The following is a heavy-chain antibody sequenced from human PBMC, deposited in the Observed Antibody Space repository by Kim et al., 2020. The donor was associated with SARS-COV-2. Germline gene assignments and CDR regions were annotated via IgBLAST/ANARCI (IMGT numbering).Heavy chain of an antibody. CDR1: GFTFSAYD. Sequence: GGSLRLSCATSGFTFSAYDMNWVRQAPGKGLEWLSFITKSSTTIYYADSVEGRFTISRDNAKNSLFLQMNSLRDEDTALYYCVRDRMGGAFDMWGQWKMVTVSS. D-gene: IGHD3-16*01. J-gene: IGHJ3*02. V-gene: IGHV3-48*02. CDR2: ITKSSTTI. CDR3: VRDRMGGAFDM.